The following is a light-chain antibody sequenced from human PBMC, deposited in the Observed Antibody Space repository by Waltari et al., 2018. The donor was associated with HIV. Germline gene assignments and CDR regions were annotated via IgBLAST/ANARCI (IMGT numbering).Light chain of an antibody. V-gene: IGLV2-23*01. Sequence: QSALTQPASVSGSPGQSITISCPGTSSDIGNYYLVSWYQQHPGKAPKLIIYEGIKRPSGVSNRISGSKSANTASLTISGLQAEDEADYFCSSYGGSSNWLFGGGTKLTVL. CDR2: EGI. J-gene: IGLJ2*01. CDR3: SSYGGSSNWL. CDR1: SSDIGNYYL.